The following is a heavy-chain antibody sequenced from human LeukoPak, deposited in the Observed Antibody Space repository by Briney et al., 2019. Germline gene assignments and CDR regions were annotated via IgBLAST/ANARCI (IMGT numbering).Heavy chain of an antibody. J-gene: IGHJ4*02. CDR2: IGGYSGDT. D-gene: IGHD4-17*01. CDR1: SDTVSVYG. Sequence: ASVKVSCKTSSDTVSVYGMSWVRHAPGQGLEWMGWIGGYSGDTDYAQKFQGRLTLTRETSTSTVYMELRSLTSDDTAVYYCARDVTSSVTHSMGRIFEYWGQGSLVTVSS. CDR3: ARDVTSSVTHSMGRIFEY. V-gene: IGHV1-18*01.